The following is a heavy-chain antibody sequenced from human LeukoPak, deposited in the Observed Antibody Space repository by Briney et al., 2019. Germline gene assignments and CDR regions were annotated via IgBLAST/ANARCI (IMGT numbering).Heavy chain of an antibody. V-gene: IGHV1-24*01. J-gene: IGHJ3*02. CDR1: GYTLTELS. CDR3: AIALYSGYDANAFDI. D-gene: IGHD5-12*01. Sequence: GASVKVSCKVSGYTLTELSMHWVRQAPGKGLEWMGGFDPKDGETIYAQKFQGRVTMTEDTSTDTAYMELSSLRSEDTAVYYCAIALYSGYDANAFDIWGQGTMVTVSS. CDR2: FDPKDGET.